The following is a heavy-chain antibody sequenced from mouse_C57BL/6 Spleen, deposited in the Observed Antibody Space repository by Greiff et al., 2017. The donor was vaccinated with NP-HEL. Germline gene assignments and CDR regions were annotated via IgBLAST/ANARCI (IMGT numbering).Heavy chain of an antibody. V-gene: IGHV1-50*01. CDR1: GYTFTSYW. CDR3: ARPVGYFDV. CDR2: IDPSDSYT. Sequence: VKLQQPGAELVKPGASVKLSCKASGYTFTSYWMQWVKQRPGQGLEWIGEIDPSDSYTNYNQKFKGKATLTVDTSSSTAYMQLSSLTSEDSAVYYCARPVGYFDVWGTGTTVTVSS. J-gene: IGHJ1*03.